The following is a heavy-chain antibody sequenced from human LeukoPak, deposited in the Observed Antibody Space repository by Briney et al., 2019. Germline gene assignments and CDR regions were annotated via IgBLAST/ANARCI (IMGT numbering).Heavy chain of an antibody. Sequence: MGGFDPEDGETIYAQKFQGRVTMTEDTSTDTAYMELSSLRSEDTAVYYCATGFVGFGEPHDYWGQGTLVTASS. V-gene: IGHV1-24*01. D-gene: IGHD3-10*01. CDR3: ATGFVGFGEPHDY. J-gene: IGHJ4*02. CDR2: FDPEDGET.